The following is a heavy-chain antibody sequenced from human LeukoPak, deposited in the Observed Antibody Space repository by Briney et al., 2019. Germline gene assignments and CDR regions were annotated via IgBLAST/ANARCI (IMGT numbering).Heavy chain of an antibody. Sequence: ASVKVSCTASGYTFTSYGISWVRQAPGQGLEWMGWISAYNGNTNYAQKLQGRVTMTTDTSTSTAYMELRSLRSDDTAVYYCARVGVLRYFDWLRKNAFDIWGQGTVVTVSS. CDR2: ISAYNGNT. J-gene: IGHJ3*02. CDR3: ARVGVLRYFDWLRKNAFDI. CDR1: GYTFTSYG. D-gene: IGHD3-9*01. V-gene: IGHV1-18*04.